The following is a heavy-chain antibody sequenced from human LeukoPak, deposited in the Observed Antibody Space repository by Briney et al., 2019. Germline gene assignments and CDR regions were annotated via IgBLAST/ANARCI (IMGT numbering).Heavy chain of an antibody. D-gene: IGHD4-23*01. CDR3: ARQGYGGHSRGAADY. J-gene: IGHJ4*02. Sequence: GASVKVSCKASGYTFTGYYMHWVRQAPGQGLEWMEWINPNSGGTNYALKLQDRVSMTTDTSTSTAYMELRSLRSDDTAVYYCARQGYGGHSRGAADYWGQGTLVTVSS. CDR2: INPNSGGT. V-gene: IGHV1-2*02. CDR1: GYTFTGYY.